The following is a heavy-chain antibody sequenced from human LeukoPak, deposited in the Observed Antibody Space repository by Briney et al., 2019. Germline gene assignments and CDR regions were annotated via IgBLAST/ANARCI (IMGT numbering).Heavy chain of an antibody. J-gene: IGHJ3*02. V-gene: IGHV3-30-3*01. CDR2: ISYDGSNK. Sequence: GRSLRLSCAASGFTFSSYAMHWVRQAPGKGLEWVAVISYDGSNKYYADSVKGRFTISRDNSKNTLYLQMNSLRAEDTAVYYCAREDMVNDAFDIWGQGTMVTVSS. CDR1: GFTFSSYA. CDR3: AREDMVNDAFDI. D-gene: IGHD5-18*01.